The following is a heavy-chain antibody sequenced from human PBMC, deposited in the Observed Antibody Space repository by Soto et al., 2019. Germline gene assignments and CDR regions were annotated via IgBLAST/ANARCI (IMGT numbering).Heavy chain of an antibody. Sequence: EVQLLESGGGFVQPGGSLRLSCTASGFIFSDHGMHWVRQAPGKGLEWVASISGSVGSTFYADSVKGRFTISRDNYLNTLDLQLTSLRAEDTAVYYCAKDRTIASRTFDSWGQGALVTVSS. CDR3: AKDRTIASRTFDS. V-gene: IGHV3-23*01. D-gene: IGHD6-6*01. J-gene: IGHJ4*02. CDR1: GFIFSDHG. CDR2: ISGSVGST.